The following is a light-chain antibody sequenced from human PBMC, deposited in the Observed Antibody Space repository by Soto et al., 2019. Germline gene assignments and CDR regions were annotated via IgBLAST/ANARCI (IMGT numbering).Light chain of an antibody. V-gene: IGKV3-15*01. CDR1: QSVGSF. Sequence: EKVMTQSPATLSMSPGERATLSCRASQSVGSFLAWYQQKPGQAPRLLIYGASTRATGIPARFSGSRSGTEFTLTISSLQSEDFAVYYCQQYTNWPSWTFGQGTKVE. CDR3: QQYTNWPSWT. CDR2: GAS. J-gene: IGKJ1*01.